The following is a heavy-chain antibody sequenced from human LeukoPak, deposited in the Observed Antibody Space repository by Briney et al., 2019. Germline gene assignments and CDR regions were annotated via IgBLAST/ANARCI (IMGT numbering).Heavy chain of an antibody. V-gene: IGHV4-59*06. CDR1: GFTVSSNY. CDR2: IYYSGST. D-gene: IGHD5-12*01. Sequence: PGGSLRLSCAASGFTVSSNYMSWVRQAPGKGLEWIGYIYYSGSTYYNPSLKSRVTISVDTSKNQFSLKLSSVTAADTAVYYCASTEADAFDIWGQGTMVTVSS. J-gene: IGHJ3*02. CDR3: ASTEADAFDI.